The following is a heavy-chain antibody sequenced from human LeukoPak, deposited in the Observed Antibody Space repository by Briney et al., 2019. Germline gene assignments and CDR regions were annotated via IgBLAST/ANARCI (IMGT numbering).Heavy chain of an antibody. CDR3: TTDQPRYSSGWYGYYYYYMDV. J-gene: IGHJ6*03. CDR2: ISSSSSYI. Sequence: GGSLRLSCAASGFTFSSYSMNWVRQAPGKGLEWVSSISSSSSYIYYADSVKGRFTISRDNAKNSLYLQMNCLRAEDTAVYYCTTDQPRYSSGWYGYYYYYMDVWGKGTTVTVSS. D-gene: IGHD6-19*01. V-gene: IGHV3-21*01. CDR1: GFTFSSYS.